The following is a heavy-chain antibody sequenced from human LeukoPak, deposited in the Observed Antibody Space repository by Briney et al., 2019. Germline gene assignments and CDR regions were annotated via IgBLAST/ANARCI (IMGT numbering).Heavy chain of an antibody. J-gene: IGHJ3*02. D-gene: IGHD3-22*01. CDR1: GGSVSSSNYY. V-gene: IGHV4-39*07. CDR3: ASSSWSGYYYEGYAFDI. Sequence: SETLSLTCTVSGGSVSSSNYYWGWIRQPPGKGLEWIGIIYYSGSTYYNPSLKSRVTISVDTSKNQFSLKLSSVTAADTAVYYCASSSWSGYYYEGYAFDIWGQGTMVTVSS. CDR2: IYYSGST.